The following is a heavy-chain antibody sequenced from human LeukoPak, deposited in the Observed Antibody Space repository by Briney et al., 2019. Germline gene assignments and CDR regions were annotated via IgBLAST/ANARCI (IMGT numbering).Heavy chain of an antibody. Sequence: GGSLRLSCSASGFTFGDYAMSWVRQAPGKGLQRVGFIRSKAYGGTTEYAASVKGRFTISRDDSKSIAYLQMNSLKTEDTGVYYCARGFTIPMDVWGKGTTVTVSS. J-gene: IGHJ6*04. CDR3: ARGFTIPMDV. D-gene: IGHD3-3*01. V-gene: IGHV3-49*04. CDR2: IRSKAYGGTT. CDR1: GFTFGDYA.